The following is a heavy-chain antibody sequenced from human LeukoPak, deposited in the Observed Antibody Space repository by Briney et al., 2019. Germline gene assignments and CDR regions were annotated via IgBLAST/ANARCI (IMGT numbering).Heavy chain of an antibody. CDR3: ARALSDFSNFDY. CDR1: GYSISSGYY. D-gene: IGHD3/OR15-3a*01. Sequence: SETLSLTCTVSGYSISSGYYWGWIRQPPGKGLEWIGCIYHSGSTYYNPSLKSRVTISVDKSKNQFSLKLSSVTAADTAVYYCARALSDFSNFDYWGQGTLVTVSS. J-gene: IGHJ4*02. CDR2: IYHSGST. V-gene: IGHV4-38-2*02.